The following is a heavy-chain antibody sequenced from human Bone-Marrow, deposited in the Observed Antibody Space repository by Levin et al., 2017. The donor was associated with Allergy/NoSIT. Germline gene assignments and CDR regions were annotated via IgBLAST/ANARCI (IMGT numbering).Heavy chain of an antibody. CDR2: IYDNGTT. CDR1: GGSVNLFY. J-gene: IGHJ6*02. D-gene: IGHD1-26*01. CDR3: ARVNVQRVLASEPGEAMDV. Sequence: SETLSLTCTVSGGSVNLFYWNWIRQAPGRGLEWVGYIYDNGTTRYNPSLRGRISMSVASSKNEFALRLSSATSTDTAVYFCARVNVQRVLASEPGEAMDVWGQGTSVIVS. V-gene: IGHV4-59*02.